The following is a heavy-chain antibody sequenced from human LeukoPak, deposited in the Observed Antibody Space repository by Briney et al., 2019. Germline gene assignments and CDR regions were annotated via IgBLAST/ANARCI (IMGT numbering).Heavy chain of an antibody. CDR2: INPNSGGT. CDR3: ARVVAVTGTPVYYMDV. CDR1: GYMFTGYY. D-gene: IGHD6-19*01. V-gene: IGHV1-2*02. J-gene: IGHJ6*03. Sequence: ASVKVSCTASGYMFTGYYMHWVRQAPGQGLEWMGWINPNSGGTNYAQKFQGRVTMTRDTSISTAYMDLNRLRSDDTAVYYCARVVAVTGTPVYYMDVGGKGTTVTVSS.